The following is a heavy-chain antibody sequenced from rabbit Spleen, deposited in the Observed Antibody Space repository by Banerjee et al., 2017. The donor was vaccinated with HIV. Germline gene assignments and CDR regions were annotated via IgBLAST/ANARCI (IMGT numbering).Heavy chain of an antibody. CDR1: GFTLSSYS. Sequence: QEKLVESGGDLVKPGSSLTLTCTVSGFTLSSYSMTWVRQAPGKGLEWIGWIKTGSGSTYYASWAKGRFTISKTSSAAVTLQMTSLTAADTATYFCARDSGTYDYIDVYFNLWGPGTLVTVS. CDR3: ARDSGTYDYIDVYFNL. D-gene: IGHD6-1*01. J-gene: IGHJ4*01. CDR2: IKTGSGST. V-gene: IGHV1S45*01.